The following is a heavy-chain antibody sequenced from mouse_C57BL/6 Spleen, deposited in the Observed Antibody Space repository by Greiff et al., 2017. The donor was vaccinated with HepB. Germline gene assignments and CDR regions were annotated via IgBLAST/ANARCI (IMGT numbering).Heavy chain of an antibody. CDR3: ARSDGYDGYFDV. CDR2: INPYNGGT. D-gene: IGHD2-2*01. Sequence: VQLQQSGPVLVKPGASVKMSCKASGYTFTDYYMNWVKQSHGKSLEWIGVINPYNGGTSYNQKFKGKATLTVDKSSSTAYMELNSLTSEDSAVYYCARSDGYDGYFDVWGTGTTVTVSS. V-gene: IGHV1-19*01. J-gene: IGHJ1*03. CDR1: GYTFTDYY.